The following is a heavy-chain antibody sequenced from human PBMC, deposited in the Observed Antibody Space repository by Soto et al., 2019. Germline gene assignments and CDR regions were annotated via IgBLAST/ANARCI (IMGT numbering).Heavy chain of an antibody. CDR3: ARETTHLVRGARGFD. Sequence: SETLSLTCTVSGGSISSGGYYWSWIRQHPGKGLEWIGYIYYSGSTYYHPSLKSRVTISVDTSKNQFSLKLSSVTAADTAVYYCARETTHLVRGARGFDWGQGTLVTVSS. CDR2: IYYSGST. CDR1: GGSISSGGYY. V-gene: IGHV4-31*03. D-gene: IGHD3-10*01. J-gene: IGHJ4*02.